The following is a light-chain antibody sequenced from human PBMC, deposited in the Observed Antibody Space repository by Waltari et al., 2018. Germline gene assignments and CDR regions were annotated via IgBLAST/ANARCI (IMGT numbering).Light chain of an antibody. CDR1: GSAIDGSDF. J-gene: IGLJ3*02. CDR2: DVT. V-gene: IGLV2-14*03. CDR3: TSQRVDGDVL. Sequence: QSALTQPASVSGSPGQSITISCTGIGSAIDGSDFVSWYQHLPGKAPQVIIYDVTNRPSGISDRFSASKSANTASLTISGLQPEDEGDYYCTSQRVDGDVLFGGGTQVTVL.